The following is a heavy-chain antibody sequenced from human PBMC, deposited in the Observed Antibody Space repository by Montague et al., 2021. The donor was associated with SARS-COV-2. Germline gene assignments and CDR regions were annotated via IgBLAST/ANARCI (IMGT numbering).Heavy chain of an antibody. CDR1: GDSISSYY. Sequence: SETLSLACSVSGDSISSYYYNWIRQTLGKGLEWIGYAYYVPSTNXANTNSNPSLKRRVTISLDTSENQFSLKLSSVTAADTAVYYCARTWRFGQSYGLDIWGQGAMVTVSS. CDR3: ARTWRFGQSYGLDI. V-gene: IGHV4-59*01. J-gene: IGHJ3*02. CDR2: AYYVPST. D-gene: IGHD3-16*01.